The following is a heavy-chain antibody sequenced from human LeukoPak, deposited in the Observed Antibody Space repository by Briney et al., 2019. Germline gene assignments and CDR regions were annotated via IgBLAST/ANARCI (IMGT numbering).Heavy chain of an antibody. Sequence: SETLSLTCTVSGGSISSSSYYWGWIRQPPGKGLEWIGSIYYSGSTYYNPSLKSRVTISVDTSKNQFSLKLSSVTAADTAVYYCARHDIAHGWFDPWGQGTLVTVSS. J-gene: IGHJ5*02. D-gene: IGHD2-15*01. CDR2: IYYSGST. CDR1: GGSISSSSYY. CDR3: ARHDIAHGWFDP. V-gene: IGHV4-39*01.